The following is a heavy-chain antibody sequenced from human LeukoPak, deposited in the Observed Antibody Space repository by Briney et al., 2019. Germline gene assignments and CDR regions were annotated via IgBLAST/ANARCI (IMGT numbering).Heavy chain of an antibody. J-gene: IGHJ4*02. CDR3: ARDGVGNYDSSGYYHFDY. D-gene: IGHD3-22*01. Sequence: GGSLRLSCAASGFTFSNYAVMWVRQAPGKGLEWVSSISSSSSYIYYADSVKGRFTISRDNAKNSLYPQMNSLRAEDTAVYYCARDGVGNYDSSGYYHFDYWGQGTLVTVSS. CDR2: ISSSSSYI. CDR1: GFTFSNYA. V-gene: IGHV3-21*01.